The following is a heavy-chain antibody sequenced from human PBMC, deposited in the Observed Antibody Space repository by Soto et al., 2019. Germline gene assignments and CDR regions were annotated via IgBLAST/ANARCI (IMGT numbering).Heavy chain of an antibody. CDR1: GYTFLNYD. V-gene: IGHV1-18*01. D-gene: IGHD5-12*01. CDR2: NSISKGKT. CDR3: GRKGYIGNFGLDV. Sequence: QVQLVQSGAEVKRPGASVKVSCKASGYTFLNYDVAWVRRAPGQGLEWLGWNSISKGKTYYEQRLQGRVTMTTDTATTTAYMEVTSLRSDDTAVYFCGRKGYIGNFGLDVWGQGTTVTVSS. J-gene: IGHJ6*02.